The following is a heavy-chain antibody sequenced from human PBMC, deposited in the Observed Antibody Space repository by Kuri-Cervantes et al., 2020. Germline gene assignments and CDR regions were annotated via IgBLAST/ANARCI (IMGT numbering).Heavy chain of an antibody. Sequence: SETLSLTCTVSGGSISSYYWSWIRQPAGKGLEWIGRIYTSGSTNYNPSLKSRVTMSVDTSKNQFSLKLSSVTAADTAVYYCAREGPTVYYYYYYGMDVWGQGTTVTVSS. CDR1: GGSISSYY. V-gene: IGHV4-4*07. CDR3: AREGPTVYYYYYYGMDV. J-gene: IGHJ6*02. CDR2: IYTSGST.